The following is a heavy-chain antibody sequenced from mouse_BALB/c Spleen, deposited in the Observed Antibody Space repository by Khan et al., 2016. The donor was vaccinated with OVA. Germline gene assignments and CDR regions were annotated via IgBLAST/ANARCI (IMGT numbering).Heavy chain of an antibody. CDR1: GFTFSSYS. Sequence: EVELVESGGGLVKPGGSLKLSCAASGFTFSSYSMSWVRQTPEKRLEWVATITSGGSYTYYPDSVQGRFTISRDTARNTLYLQMSSLKSEYTAMYYCSRDRNYYGSSFYFDCWGQGTTLTVSS. CDR3: SRDRNYYGSSFYFDC. J-gene: IGHJ2*01. CDR2: ITSGGSYT. V-gene: IGHV5-6-4*01. D-gene: IGHD1-1*01.